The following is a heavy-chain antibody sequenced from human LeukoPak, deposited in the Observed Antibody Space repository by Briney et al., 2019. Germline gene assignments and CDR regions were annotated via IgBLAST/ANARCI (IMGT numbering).Heavy chain of an antibody. CDR3: ARSQVFGVAPLGYFDY. D-gene: IGHD3-3*01. CDR2: IKEDGSVQ. Sequence: PGGSLRLSCAASGFTFSSYWMSWARQAPGKGLEWVANIKEDGSVQYYVDSVKGRFTISRDNAKNTLYLQMNSLRAEDTAVYYCARSQVFGVAPLGYFDYWGQGTLVTVSS. V-gene: IGHV3-7*01. J-gene: IGHJ4*02. CDR1: GFTFSSYW.